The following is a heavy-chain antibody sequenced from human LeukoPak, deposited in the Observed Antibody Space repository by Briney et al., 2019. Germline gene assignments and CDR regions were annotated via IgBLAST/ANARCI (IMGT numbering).Heavy chain of an antibody. D-gene: IGHD3-22*01. V-gene: IGHV1-2*02. CDR2: INPNSGGT. CDR3: ARVLYYYDSSGYLLGY. J-gene: IGHJ4*02. CDR1: GYTFTGYY. Sequence: ASVKVSCKASGYTFTGYYMHWVRQAPGQGLEWMGWINPNSGGTNYAQKFQGRVTMTRDTSISTAYMELSRLRSDGTAVYYCARVLYYYDSSGYLLGYWGQGTLVTVSS.